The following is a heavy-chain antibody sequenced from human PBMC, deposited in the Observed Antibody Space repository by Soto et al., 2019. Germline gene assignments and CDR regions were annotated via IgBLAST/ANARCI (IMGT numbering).Heavy chain of an antibody. Sequence: GGSLRLSCAASGFTFSDYAMHWVRQAPGKGLEWVAVVSHDGRNTHYADSVKGRFTISRDSSKNTVSLEMTSLRAEDTAVYYCARYSYYDSSGSPSYWGQGTLVTVSS. CDR2: VSHDGRNT. V-gene: IGHV3-30*03. D-gene: IGHD3-22*01. J-gene: IGHJ4*02. CDR1: GFTFSDYA. CDR3: ARYSYYDSSGSPSY.